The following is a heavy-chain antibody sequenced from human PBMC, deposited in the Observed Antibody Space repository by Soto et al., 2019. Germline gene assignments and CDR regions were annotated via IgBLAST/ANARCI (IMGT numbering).Heavy chain of an antibody. CDR2: FDPEDGET. D-gene: IGHD6-19*01. Sequence: ASVKVSCKVSGYTLTELSMHWVRQAPGKGLEWMGGFDPEDGETIYAQKFQGRVTMTEDTSTDTAYMELSSLRSEEKAVYYCGSLPTIAVAGKSLDFSCQGXLVTVSS. J-gene: IGHJ4*02. V-gene: IGHV1-24*01. CDR3: GSLPTIAVAGKSLDF. CDR1: GYTLTELS.